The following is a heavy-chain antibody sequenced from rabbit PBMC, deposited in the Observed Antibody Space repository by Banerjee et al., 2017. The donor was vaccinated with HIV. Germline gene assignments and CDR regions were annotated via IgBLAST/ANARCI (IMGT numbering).Heavy chain of an antibody. Sequence: QEQLKETGGGLVQPGESLTLACKVSGFSLSSNDMSWVRQAPGKGLEWIGCIYTGSDSTYYASWAKGRFTISKTSSTTVTLQMTSLTAADTATYFCARDLAGVIGWNFNLWGPGTLVTVS. CDR1: GFSLSSNDM. V-gene: IGHV1S45*01. D-gene: IGHD4-1*01. CDR3: ARDLAGVIGWNFNL. J-gene: IGHJ4*01. CDR2: IYTGSDST.